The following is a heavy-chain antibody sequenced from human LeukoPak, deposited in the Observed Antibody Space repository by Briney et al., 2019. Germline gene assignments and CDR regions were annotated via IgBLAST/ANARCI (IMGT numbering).Heavy chain of an antibody. CDR1: GGSIDSTNW. Sequence: PSETLSLTCDVSGGSIDSTNWWNWVRQPPGKGLEWIGEIHHDGRINYNPSLKSRVTLSVDKSKNQFSLRLNSATAADTAMYYCARSHDHLWGNYPDYWGQGTLVTVSS. V-gene: IGHV4/OR15-8*01. D-gene: IGHD3-16*02. CDR2: IHHDGRI. J-gene: IGHJ4*02. CDR3: ARSHDHLWGNYPDY.